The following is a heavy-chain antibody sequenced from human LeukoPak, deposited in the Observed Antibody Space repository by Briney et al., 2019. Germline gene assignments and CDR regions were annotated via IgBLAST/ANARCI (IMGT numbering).Heavy chain of an antibody. D-gene: IGHD3-10*01. CDR1: GGSISSSSYY. V-gene: IGHV4-39*01. Sequence: SETLSLTCTVSGGSISSSSYYWGWIRQPPGKGLEWIGSIYYSGSTYYNPSLKSRVTISVDMSKNQFSLKLSSVTAADTAVYYCASGGSGSYYKPWFDPWGQGTPVTVSS. CDR2: IYYSGST. CDR3: ASGGSGSYYKPWFDP. J-gene: IGHJ5*02.